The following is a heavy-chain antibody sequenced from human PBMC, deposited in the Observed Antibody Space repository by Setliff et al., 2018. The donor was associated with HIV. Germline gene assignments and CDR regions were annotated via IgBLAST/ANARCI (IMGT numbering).Heavy chain of an antibody. V-gene: IGHV4-4*09. Sequence: KPSETLSLTCTVSGGSISSYYWSWIRQPPGKGLEWIGYIYTSGSTNYNPSLKSRVTISVDTSKNQFSLKLSSVTAADTAVYYCAITGYSSGYWYFDYWGQGTLVTVSS. J-gene: IGHJ4*02. CDR1: GGSISSYY. D-gene: IGHD6-19*01. CDR3: AITGYSSGYWYFDY. CDR2: IYTSGST.